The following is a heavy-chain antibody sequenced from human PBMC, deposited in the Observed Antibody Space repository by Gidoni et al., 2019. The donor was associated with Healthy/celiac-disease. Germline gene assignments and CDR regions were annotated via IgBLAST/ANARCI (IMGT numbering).Heavy chain of an antibody. Sequence: EVQLVESGGGLVKPGGSLRLSCAASGFTFSSYSLNWVRQAPGKGLEWVSSISSSSSYIYYADSVKGRFTISRDNAKNSLYLQMNSLRAEDTAVYYCARDVAYYDFWSGYYNPSYYYYGMDVWGQGTTVTVSS. J-gene: IGHJ6*02. D-gene: IGHD3-3*01. CDR3: ARDVAYYDFWSGYYNPSYYYYGMDV. CDR2: ISSSSSYI. CDR1: GFTFSSYS. V-gene: IGHV3-21*01.